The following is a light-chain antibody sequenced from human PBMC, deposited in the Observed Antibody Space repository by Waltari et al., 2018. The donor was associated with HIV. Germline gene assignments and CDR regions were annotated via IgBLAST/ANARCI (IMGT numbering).Light chain of an antibody. CDR2: RSN. CDR1: SSNIGGNY. CDR3: AAWDDSLSGPV. J-gene: IGLJ3*02. V-gene: IGLV1-47*01. Sequence: QSVLTQPASASGNPGQRVTFSCSGTSSNIGGNYVYWYQQLPGTAPKDLIYRSNQRPSWFPDRFSGSKSGSSASLAISGLRAEDEADYYCAAWDDSLSGPVFGGGTKVTVL.